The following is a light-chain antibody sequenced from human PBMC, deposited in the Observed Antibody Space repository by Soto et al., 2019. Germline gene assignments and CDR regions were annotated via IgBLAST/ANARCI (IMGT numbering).Light chain of an antibody. J-gene: IGKJ1*01. CDR2: GAS. CDR1: QSVSSSY. V-gene: IGKV3-20*01. Sequence: EIVLTQSPGTLSLSPGERATLSCRASQSVSSSYLAWYQQKPGQAPRLLIYGASSRATGIPDRFSGSGSGTDFTLTISRLEPEDFATYHCQQYEGNPTFGQGTTVEVK. CDR3: QQYEGNPT.